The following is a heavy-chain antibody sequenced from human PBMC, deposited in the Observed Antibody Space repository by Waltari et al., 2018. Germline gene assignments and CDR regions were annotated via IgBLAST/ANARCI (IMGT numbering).Heavy chain of an antibody. J-gene: IGHJ4*02. CDR1: GGPFSSYA. CDR2: ISPIFGTA. CDR3: ARGLGVQGVIIIGFDY. D-gene: IGHD3-10*01. Sequence: VQLVQSGAEVKKPGSSVKVSCKASGGPFSSYAITWVRQAPGQGLEWMGGISPIFGTAIYAQKFQGRVTITADESTSTAYMELSSLRSEDTAVYYCARGLGVQGVIIIGFDYWGQGTLVTVSS. V-gene: IGHV1-69*13.